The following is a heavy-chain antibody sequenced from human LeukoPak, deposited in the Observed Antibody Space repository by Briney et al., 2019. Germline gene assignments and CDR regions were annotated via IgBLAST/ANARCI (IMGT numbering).Heavy chain of an antibody. V-gene: IGHV3-30*02. CDR1: GFTFSSYG. CDR2: IRYDGSNK. D-gene: IGHD1-26*01. CDR3: AKDRGDYYYMDV. J-gene: IGHJ6*03. Sequence: GGSLRLSCVASGFTFSSYGMHWVRQAPGKGLEWVAFIRYDGSNKYYADSVKGRFTISRDNPKNTVYLQMNSLRGEDTAVYYSAKDRGDYYYMDVWGKGTTVTASS.